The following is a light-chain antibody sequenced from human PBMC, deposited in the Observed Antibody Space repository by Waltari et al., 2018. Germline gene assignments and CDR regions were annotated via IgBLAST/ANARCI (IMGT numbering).Light chain of an antibody. J-gene: IGKJ1*01. V-gene: IGKV3-20*01. Sequence: EIVLTQYPGTLSLSPGERSTLPCRASQCVSRALAWYQQKPGQAPRLRIYGTSSRATGIPDRFSGSGSGTDFSLTISRLEPEDVAVYFCQHYVRLPATFGQGTKVEIK. CDR3: QHYVRLPAT. CDR1: QCVSRA. CDR2: GTS.